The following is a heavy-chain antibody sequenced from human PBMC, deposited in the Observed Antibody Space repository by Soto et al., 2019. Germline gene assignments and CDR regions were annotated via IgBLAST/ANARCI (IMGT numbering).Heavy chain of an antibody. CDR1: GDSIRSYF. V-gene: IGHV4-59*01. CDR2: IPYSGGP. D-gene: IGHD2-8*01. J-gene: IGHJ5*02. CDR3: ASSKMGLISVLET. Sequence: QVQLQESGPGLVKPSETLSLTCNVSGDSIRSYFWSWIRQPPGKGLEWIGYIPYSGGPTYNPSLKSRVTISIDTSKKQFSLRMTPVTAADTAVYYCASSKMGLISVLETWGQGTLVTVSA.